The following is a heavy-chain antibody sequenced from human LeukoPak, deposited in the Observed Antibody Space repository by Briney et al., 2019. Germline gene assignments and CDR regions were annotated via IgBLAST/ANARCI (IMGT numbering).Heavy chain of an antibody. CDR1: GGSFSGYY. CDR2: IHHSGST. Sequence: PSETLSLTCAVYGGSFSGYYCSWIRRPPGKGLECIGEIHHSGSTNYNPSLKSRVTLSVDTSKNQFSLKLSSVTAADTAVYYCARSRGWLQSHPLGYWGQGTLVTVSS. J-gene: IGHJ4*02. CDR3: ARSRGWLQSHPLGY. V-gene: IGHV4-34*01. D-gene: IGHD5-24*01.